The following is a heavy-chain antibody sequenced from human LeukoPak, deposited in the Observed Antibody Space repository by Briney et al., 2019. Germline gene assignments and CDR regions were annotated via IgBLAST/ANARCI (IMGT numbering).Heavy chain of an antibody. CDR3: ARIPSSGWSYYFDY. V-gene: IGHV1-18*01. CDR2: IISYNGNT. D-gene: IGHD6-19*01. Sequence: GASVKVSCKAYGYTFTSFGFNWVRQAPGQGLEWMGWIISYNGNTNYAQKLQGRVTMTTDTSTSTAYMELRSLRSDDTAVYYCARIPSSGWSYYFDYWGQGTLVTVSS. CDR1: GYTFTSFG. J-gene: IGHJ4*02.